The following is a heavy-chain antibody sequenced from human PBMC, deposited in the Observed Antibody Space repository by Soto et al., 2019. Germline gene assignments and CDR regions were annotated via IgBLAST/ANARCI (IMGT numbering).Heavy chain of an antibody. V-gene: IGHV3-72*01. CDR3: ARGFNSFDQ. CDR2: SRSKVNGFTT. CDR1: GFIFSDHY. J-gene: IGHJ4*02. Sequence: GSLRLSCATSGFIFSDHYMDWFRQAPGRRLEWVGRSRSKVNGFTTEYAPSVRGRFTLSRDDSRKSLDLQMNSLKTEDTAVYYCARGFNSFDQWGQVTLVTVSS.